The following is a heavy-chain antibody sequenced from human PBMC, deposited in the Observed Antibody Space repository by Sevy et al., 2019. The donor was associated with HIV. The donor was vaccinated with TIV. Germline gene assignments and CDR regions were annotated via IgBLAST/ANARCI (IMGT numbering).Heavy chain of an antibody. CDR2: INFDGSDR. J-gene: IGHJ5*02. Sequence: GGSLRLSCVASKFPFRSNGFHWVRQPPGKGLEWLSYINFDGSDRKYADSVKGRFTVSRDNSKNTLYLQMNSLRAEDTAVYYCAKDLRVVIPAAMPPADLWGQGTLVTVSS. CDR3: AKDLRVVIPAAMPPADL. CDR1: KFPFRSNG. D-gene: IGHD2-2*01. V-gene: IGHV3-30*02.